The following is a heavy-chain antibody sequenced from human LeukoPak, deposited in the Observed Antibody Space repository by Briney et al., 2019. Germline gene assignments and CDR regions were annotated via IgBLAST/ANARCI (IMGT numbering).Heavy chain of an antibody. CDR3: AKDFRVAEELWFGELWNAFDI. D-gene: IGHD3-10*01. V-gene: IGHV3-48*03. CDR1: IFSLSDYE. J-gene: IGHJ3*02. Sequence: GGSLRLSCAASIFSLSDYEVNWVRQAPGKGLEWVSYINTNGKTIKYADSVKGRFSISRDNSKNTLYLQVNSLRIEDTAVYYCAKDFRVAEELWFGELWNAFDIWGQGIRVAVSS. CDR2: INTNGKTI.